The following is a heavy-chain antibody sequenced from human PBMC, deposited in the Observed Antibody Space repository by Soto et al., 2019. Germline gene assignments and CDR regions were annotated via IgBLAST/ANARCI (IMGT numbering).Heavy chain of an antibody. CDR2: INPNSGGT. V-gene: IGHV1-2*02. CDR1: GYTFTGYY. CDR3: ARDELSSSSWYFTYYYYYGMDV. Sequence: ASVKVSCKASGYTFTGYYMHWVRQAPGQGLEWMGWINPNSGGTNYAQKFQGRVTMTRDTSISTAYMELSRLRSDETAVYYCARDELSSSSWYFTYYYYYGMDVWGQGTTVTV. J-gene: IGHJ6*02. D-gene: IGHD6-13*01.